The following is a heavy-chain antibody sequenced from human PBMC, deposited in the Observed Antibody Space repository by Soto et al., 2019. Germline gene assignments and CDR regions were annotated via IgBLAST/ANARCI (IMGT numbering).Heavy chain of an antibody. Sequence: SETLSLTCTVSGASISSTDYYWSWIRQAPGKGLEWIGYVYYTGSTYYNPSLMSRLTISVDTSKNQFSLKLTSVTAAETAVYYCVRTARQGAVAPHWFDRWGQGTQVTVSS. J-gene: IGHJ5*02. CDR3: VRTARQGAVAPHWFDR. CDR1: GASISSTDYY. CDR2: VYYTGST. D-gene: IGHD2-21*02. V-gene: IGHV4-30-4*01.